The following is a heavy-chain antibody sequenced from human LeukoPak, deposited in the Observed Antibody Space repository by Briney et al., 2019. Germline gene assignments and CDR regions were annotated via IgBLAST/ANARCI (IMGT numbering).Heavy chain of an antibody. Sequence: ASVNVSCKATGYTFTSYGISWVRQAPGQGLEWMGWISSNSDNTNYAQKFQGRVTMTTDTSTSTAYMELRSLRSDDTALYFCARDWGSIKVIADYWGQGTLVTVSP. V-gene: IGHV1-18*01. J-gene: IGHJ4*02. CDR3: ARDWGSIKVIADY. CDR1: GYTFTSYG. CDR2: ISSNSDNT. D-gene: IGHD7-27*01.